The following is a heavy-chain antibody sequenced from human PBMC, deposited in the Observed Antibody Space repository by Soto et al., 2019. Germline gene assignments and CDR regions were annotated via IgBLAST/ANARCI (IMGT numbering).Heavy chain of an antibody. CDR1: GFTFSSYG. J-gene: IGHJ6*02. Sequence: GGSLRLSCAASGFTFSSYGMHWVRQAPGKGLEWVAVIWYDGSNKYYADSVKGRFTISRDNSKNTLYLQMNSLRAEDTAVYYCARYSFTSGYDYDYYYYYGMDVWGQGTTVTVSS. D-gene: IGHD5-12*01. CDR2: IWYDGSNK. CDR3: ARYSFTSGYDYDYYYYYGMDV. V-gene: IGHV3-33*01.